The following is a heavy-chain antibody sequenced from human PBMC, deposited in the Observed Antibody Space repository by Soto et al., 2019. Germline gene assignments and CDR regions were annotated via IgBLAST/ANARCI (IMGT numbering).Heavy chain of an antibody. CDR2: IYHSGTT. J-gene: IGHJ4*02. V-gene: IGHV4-4*02. D-gene: IGHD5-12*01. CDR3: ARRGLPLFSSFDY. CDR1: SGSITSPDW. Sequence: SETLSLTCAVSSGSITSPDWWGWVRQSPGKGLEWVGEIYHSGTTNYNPSLRSRVTISVDKSKNQFSLKLSSVTAADTAVYYCARRGLPLFSSFDYWGQGTLVTVSS.